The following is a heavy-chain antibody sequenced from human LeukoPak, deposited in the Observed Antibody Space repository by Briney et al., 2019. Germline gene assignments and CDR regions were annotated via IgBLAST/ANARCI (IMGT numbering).Heavy chain of an antibody. J-gene: IGHJ3*02. Sequence: SETLSLTCTVSGGSISSSSYYWGWIRQPPGKGLEWIGSIYYSGSTYYNPSLKSRVTISVDTSKNQFSLKLSSVTAADTAVYYCARPGIVGAVSAFDIWGQGTMVTVSS. CDR3: ARPGIVGAVSAFDI. D-gene: IGHD1-26*01. V-gene: IGHV4-39*01. CDR2: IYYSGST. CDR1: GGSISSSSYY.